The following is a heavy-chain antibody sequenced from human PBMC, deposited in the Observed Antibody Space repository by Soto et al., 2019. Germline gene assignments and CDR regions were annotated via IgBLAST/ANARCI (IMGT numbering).Heavy chain of an antibody. CDR1: GYAFTTYG. CDR2: ISAHNGNT. CDR3: ARGRYGDY. J-gene: IGHJ4*02. D-gene: IGHD1-1*01. V-gene: IGHV1-18*01. Sequence: QVHLVQSGAEVKKPGASVKVSCQASGYAFTTYGITWVRQAPGQGLEWMGWISAHNGNTNYAQKLQGRVTVTRDTSTSTAYMELRFLRSDDTAVYYCARGRYGDYWGQGALVTVSS.